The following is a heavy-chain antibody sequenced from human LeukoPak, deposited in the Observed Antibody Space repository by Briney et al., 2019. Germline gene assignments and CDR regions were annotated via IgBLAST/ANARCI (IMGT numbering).Heavy chain of an antibody. CDR3: ARQMSGYSGYDSLMYYFDY. CDR2: INPNSGGT. V-gene: IGHV1-2*02. D-gene: IGHD5-12*01. Sequence: ASVKVSCKASGYTFTGYYMHWVRQAPGQGLEWMGWINPNSGGTNYAQKFQGRVTMTRDTSISTAYMELSRLRSDETAVYYCARQMSGYSGYDSLMYYFDYWGQGTLVTVSS. J-gene: IGHJ4*02. CDR1: GYTFTGYY.